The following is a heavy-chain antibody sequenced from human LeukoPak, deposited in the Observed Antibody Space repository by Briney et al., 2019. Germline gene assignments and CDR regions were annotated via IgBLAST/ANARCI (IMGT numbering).Heavy chain of an antibody. J-gene: IGHJ6*03. CDR1: GGSISSYY. Sequence: SETLSLTCTVSGGSISSYYWSWIRQPAGKGLEWIGRIYTSGSTNYNPSLKSRVTMSVDTSKNQFSLKLSSVTAADTAVYYCARHHGGSYLGHYYYYMDVWGKGTTVTISS. D-gene: IGHD1-26*01. CDR2: IYTSGST. CDR3: ARHHGGSYLGHYYYYMDV. V-gene: IGHV4-4*07.